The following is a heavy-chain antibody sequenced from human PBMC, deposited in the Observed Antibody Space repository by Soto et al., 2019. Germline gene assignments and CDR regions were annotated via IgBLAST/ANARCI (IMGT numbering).Heavy chain of an antibody. CDR1: GYIFTGYY. CDR2: INSNSGGT. V-gene: IGHV1-2*02. Sequence: QVQLVQSGAEVKKPGASVKVSCKASGYIFTGYYMHWVRQAPGQGLEWMGWINSNSGGTNAAQKFQGRVTMTRDTSSSTAYMELSRLRSDGTAVYYCARGTTVTTPEFHYWGQGTLVTVSS. J-gene: IGHJ4*02. D-gene: IGHD4-17*01. CDR3: ARGTTVTTPEFHY.